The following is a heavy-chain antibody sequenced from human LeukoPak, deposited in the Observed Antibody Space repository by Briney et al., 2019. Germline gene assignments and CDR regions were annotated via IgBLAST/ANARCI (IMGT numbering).Heavy chain of an antibody. V-gene: IGHV1-2*06. CDR3: ATADYYDSSGLDY. Sequence: ASVKVSCKASGYTFTGYYMHWVRQAPGQGLEWMGRINPNSGGTNYAQRFQGRVTMTRDTSISTAYMELSRLRSDDTAAYYCATADYYDSSGLDYWGQGTLVTVSS. D-gene: IGHD3-22*01. J-gene: IGHJ4*02. CDR1: GYTFTGYY. CDR2: INPNSGGT.